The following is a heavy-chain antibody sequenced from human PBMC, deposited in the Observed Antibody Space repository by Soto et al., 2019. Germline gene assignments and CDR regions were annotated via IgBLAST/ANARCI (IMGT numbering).Heavy chain of an antibody. J-gene: IGHJ6*02. CDR2: IYSEGTP. Sequence: HPGGSLRLSCAASGFTVGSNYMSGVRQSPGKGLEWVPVIYSEGTPYYADSVKGRFTISREDSNNTLYLHMNNLRAEDTAVYYCARSTYYDILTGSYYYYAMDVWGQGTTVTVS. CDR3: ARSTYYDILTGSYYYYAMDV. V-gene: IGHV3-53*01. CDR1: GFTVGSNY. D-gene: IGHD3-9*01.